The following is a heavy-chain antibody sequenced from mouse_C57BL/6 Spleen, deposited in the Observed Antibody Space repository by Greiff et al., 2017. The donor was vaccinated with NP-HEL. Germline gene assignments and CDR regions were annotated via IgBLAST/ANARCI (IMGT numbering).Heavy chain of an antibody. CDR2: IHPTSGST. D-gene: IGHD2-4*01. CDR1: GYTFTSYW. V-gene: IGHV1-64*01. CDR3: ARGDYDYFYYFDY. J-gene: IGHJ2*01. Sequence: QVQLQQPGAELVKPGASVKLSCKASGYTFTSYWMHWVKQRPGQGLEWIGMIHPTSGSTNYNEKFKSKATLTVDKSSSTAYMQLSSLTSEDSAVYYCARGDYDYFYYFDYWGQGTTLTVSS.